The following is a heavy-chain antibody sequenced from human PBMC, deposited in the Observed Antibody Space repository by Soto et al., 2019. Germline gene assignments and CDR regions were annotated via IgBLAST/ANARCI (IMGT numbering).Heavy chain of an antibody. Sequence: SETLSLTCTVSGGSISSYYWSWIRQPPGKGLEWIGYIYYSGSTNYNPSLKSRVTISVDTSKNQFSLKLSSVTAADTAVYYCASALTENYYYYYMDVWGKGTTVTVSS. V-gene: IGHV4-59*01. CDR3: ASALTENYYYYYMDV. J-gene: IGHJ6*03. CDR1: GGSISSYY. CDR2: IYYSGST. D-gene: IGHD1-20*01.